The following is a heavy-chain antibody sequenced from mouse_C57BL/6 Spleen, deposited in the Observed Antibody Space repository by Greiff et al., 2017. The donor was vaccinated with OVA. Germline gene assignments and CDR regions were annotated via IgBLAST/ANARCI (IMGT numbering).Heavy chain of an antibody. V-gene: IGHV1-69*01. D-gene: IGHD4-1*01. CDR1: GYTFTSYW. CDR2: IDPSDSYT. J-gene: IGHJ2*01. CDR3: ARFRTGTNYFGY. Sequence: QVQLQQPGAELVMPGASVKLSCKASGYTFTSYWMHWVKQRPGQGLEWIGEIDPSDSYTNYNQKFKGKSTLTVDKSSSTAYMQLSSLTSEDSAVYYGARFRTGTNYFGYWGQGTTLTVSA.